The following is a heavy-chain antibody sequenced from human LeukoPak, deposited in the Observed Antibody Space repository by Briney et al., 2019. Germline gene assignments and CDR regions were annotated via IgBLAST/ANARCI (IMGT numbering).Heavy chain of an antibody. CDR1: GFTFNNAW. CDR2: ISSSSSYI. J-gene: IGHJ4*02. D-gene: IGHD1-26*01. V-gene: IGHV3-21*01. CDR3: ARGRTVGELDEPAYFDY. Sequence: GGSLRLSCAASGFTFNNAWMRWVRQAPGKGLEWVSSISSSSSYIYYADSVKGRFTISRDNAKNSLYLQMNSLRAEDTAVYYCARGRTVGELDEPAYFDYWGQGTLVTVSS.